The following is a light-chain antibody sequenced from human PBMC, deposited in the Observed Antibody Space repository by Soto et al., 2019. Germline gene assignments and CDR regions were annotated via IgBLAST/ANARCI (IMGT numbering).Light chain of an antibody. CDR3: MSYVGSNIFV. J-gene: IGLJ1*01. V-gene: IGLV2-8*01. Sequence: QSVLTEPPSSSVSPGQSGTISWAGSSGDVGGYYYFSGYQHHPGEVPKLRIYDVTKRSSEVPDRFSGSKSGNAAALTVSGLQAEDEADYSCMSYVGSNIFVFGPGPTVTVL. CDR2: DVT. CDR1: SGDVGGYYY.